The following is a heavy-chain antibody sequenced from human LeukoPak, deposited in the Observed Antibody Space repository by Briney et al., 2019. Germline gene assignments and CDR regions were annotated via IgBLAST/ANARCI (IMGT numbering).Heavy chain of an antibody. CDR3: AKDGGGGPGRAFDI. J-gene: IGHJ3*02. Sequence: SETLSLTCTVSGGSISSYYWSWIRQPAGKGLEWIGRIYTSGSTNYNPSPKSRVTMSVDTSKNQFSLKLSSVTAADTAVYYCAKDGGGGPGRAFDIWGQGTMVTVSS. V-gene: IGHV4-4*07. CDR1: GGSISSYY. CDR2: IYTSGST.